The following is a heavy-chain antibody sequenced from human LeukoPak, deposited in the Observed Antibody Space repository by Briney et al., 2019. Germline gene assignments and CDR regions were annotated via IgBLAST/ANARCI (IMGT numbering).Heavy chain of an antibody. Sequence: PGGSLRLSCAGSGFTFSGYAMTWVRQAPGKGLEWVSTISGGDGRSTYYADSVKGRFTVSRDNSKNTLYLQMNSLRAEDTAVYYCARDRSGYTFDDWGQGTLVTVSS. CDR3: ARDRSGYTFDD. CDR1: GFTFSGYA. D-gene: IGHD5-18*01. V-gene: IGHV3-23*01. J-gene: IGHJ4*02. CDR2: ISGGDGRST.